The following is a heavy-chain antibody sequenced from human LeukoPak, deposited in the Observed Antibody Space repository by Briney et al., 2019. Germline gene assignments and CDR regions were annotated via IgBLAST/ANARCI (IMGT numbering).Heavy chain of an antibody. CDR3: ARDFWSGSPD. CDR2: ISSSGSTI. D-gene: IGHD3-3*01. J-gene: IGHJ4*02. Sequence: GGSLRLSCAASGFTFRSYWMSWVRQAPGKGLEWVSYISSSGSTIYYADSVKGRFTISRDNVKNSLYLQMNSLRAEDTAVYYCARDFWSGSPDWGQGTLVTVSS. V-gene: IGHV3-48*04. CDR1: GFTFRSYW.